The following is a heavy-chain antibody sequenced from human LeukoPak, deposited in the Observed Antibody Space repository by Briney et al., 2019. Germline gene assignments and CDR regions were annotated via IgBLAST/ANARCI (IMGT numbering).Heavy chain of an antibody. CDR2: INSDGGST. CDR1: GFTFSSYW. J-gene: IGHJ4*02. CDR3: ARVGDCSTTSCYGPDY. D-gene: IGHD2-2*01. Sequence: GGSLRLSCAASGFTFSSYWMHWVRQAPGKGLVWVSRINSDGGSTSYADSVKGRFTISRDNAKNTLYLQMNSLRAEDTAVYYCARVGDCSTTSCYGPDYWGQGTLVTVSS. V-gene: IGHV3-74*01.